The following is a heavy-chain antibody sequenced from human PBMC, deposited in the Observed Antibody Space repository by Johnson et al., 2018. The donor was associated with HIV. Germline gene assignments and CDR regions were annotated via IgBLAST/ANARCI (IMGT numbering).Heavy chain of an antibody. D-gene: IGHD3-16*01. CDR2: IYSGGST. V-gene: IGHV3-66*02. Sequence: VQLVESGGGLVQPGGSLRLSCAASGFTVSRNYMSWVRQAPGKGLEWVSVIYSGGSTYYADSVKGRFTISRDNSKNTLYLQMNSLRAEDTAVYYCARRGRRADDAFDIWGQGTMVTVSS. CDR1: GFTVSRNY. CDR3: ARRGRRADDAFDI. J-gene: IGHJ3*02.